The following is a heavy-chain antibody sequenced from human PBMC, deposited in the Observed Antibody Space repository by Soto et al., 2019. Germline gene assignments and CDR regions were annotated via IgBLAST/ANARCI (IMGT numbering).Heavy chain of an antibody. V-gene: IGHV3-21*01. D-gene: IGHD2-15*01. Sequence: EVQLVESGGGLVKPGGSLRLSCAASGFTFSSYSMNWVRQAPGKGLGWVSSISSSSSYIYYADSVKGRFTISRDNAKNSLYLQMNSLRAEDTAVYYCARAQEGYCSGGSCYSFDYWGQGTLVTVSS. CDR1: GFTFSSYS. J-gene: IGHJ4*02. CDR2: ISSSSSYI. CDR3: ARAQEGYCSGGSCYSFDY.